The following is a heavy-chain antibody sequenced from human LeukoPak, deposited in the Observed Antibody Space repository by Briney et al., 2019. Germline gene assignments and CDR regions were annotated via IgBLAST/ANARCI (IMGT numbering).Heavy chain of an antibody. CDR1: GIIFSDFG. CDR2: IWYDGSNK. V-gene: IGHV3-33*06. Sequence: GGSLRLSCAASGIIFSDFGTHWVRQAPGKGLEWMAIIWYDGSNKYYADSVKGRFTTSRDNSQNTMYLQMNSLRAEDTAVYYCAKATCSGASCFSDSRDAFDLWGQGTMVTVSS. D-gene: IGHD2-15*01. CDR3: AKATCSGASCFSDSRDAFDL. J-gene: IGHJ3*01.